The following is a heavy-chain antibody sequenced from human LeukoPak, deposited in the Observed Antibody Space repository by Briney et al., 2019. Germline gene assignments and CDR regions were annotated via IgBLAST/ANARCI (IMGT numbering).Heavy chain of an antibody. Sequence: PSETLSLTCTVSGGSISSSSYYWGWIRQPPGKGLEWIGSIYYSGSTYYNPSLKSRVTISVDTSKNQFSLKLSSVTAADTAVYYCARSRDRNHYYHSNTRIRSGFDPWGQGTLVTVSS. D-gene: IGHD3-22*01. CDR2: IYYSGST. CDR3: ARSRDRNHYYHSNTRIRSGFDP. V-gene: IGHV4-39*07. J-gene: IGHJ5*02. CDR1: GGSISSSSYY.